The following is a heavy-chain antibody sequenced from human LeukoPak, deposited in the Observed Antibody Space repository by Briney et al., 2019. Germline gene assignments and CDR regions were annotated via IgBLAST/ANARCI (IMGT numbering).Heavy chain of an antibody. CDR1: GFTFDDCD. D-gene: IGHD3-10*01. Sequence: GGSLRLSCAVSGFTFDDCDMHWVRQAPGKGLEWVSFISGNGVSRFYADSVKGRFIISRDNSKNSLYLQMNSLRTEDTALYYCAKGLDASGTYSPNWFDPWGQGTLVTVSS. J-gene: IGHJ5*02. CDR2: ISGNGVSR. CDR3: AKGLDASGTYSPNWFDP. V-gene: IGHV3-43*02.